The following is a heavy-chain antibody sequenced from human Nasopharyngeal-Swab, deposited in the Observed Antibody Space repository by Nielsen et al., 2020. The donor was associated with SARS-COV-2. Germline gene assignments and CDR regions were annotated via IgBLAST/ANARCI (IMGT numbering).Heavy chain of an antibody. D-gene: IGHD5-18*01. V-gene: IGHV4-61*01. Sequence: SETLSLTCTVSGGSISSSSYYWSWIRQPPGKGLEWIGYIYYSGSTNYNPSLKSRVTISVDTSKNQFSLKLSSVTAADTAVYYCARGYSYGPRIYYYYYMDVWGKGTTVTVSS. CDR2: IYYSGST. J-gene: IGHJ6*03. CDR3: ARGYSYGPRIYYYYYMDV. CDR1: GGSISSSSYY.